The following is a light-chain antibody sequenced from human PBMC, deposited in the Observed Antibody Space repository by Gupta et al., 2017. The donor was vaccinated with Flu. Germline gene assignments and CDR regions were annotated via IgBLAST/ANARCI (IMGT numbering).Light chain of an antibody. CDR3: QQEDSTPHT. CDR2: WAS. Sequence: DIVMTQSPDSLSVSLGERATINCKSSQSVLYISNNKNYLAWYQQKPGQPPKLLIYWASTRESGVPDRFSGSGSGTDFTLTISSLQAEDVAVYYCQQEDSTPHTFGQGTKLEIK. V-gene: IGKV4-1*01. J-gene: IGKJ2*01. CDR1: QSVLYISNNKNY.